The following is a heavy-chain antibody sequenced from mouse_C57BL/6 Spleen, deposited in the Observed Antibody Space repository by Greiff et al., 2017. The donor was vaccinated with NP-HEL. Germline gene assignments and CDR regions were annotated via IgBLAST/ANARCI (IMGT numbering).Heavy chain of an antibody. Sequence: QVHVKQPGAELVRPGSSVKLSCKASGYTFTSYWMDWVKQRPGQGLEWIGNIYPSDSETHYNQKFKDKATLTVDKSSSTAYMQLSSLTSEDSAVYYCARPYYYGSSWYFDVWGTGTTVTVSS. CDR3: ARPYYYGSSWYFDV. D-gene: IGHD1-1*01. CDR2: IYPSDSET. J-gene: IGHJ1*03. V-gene: IGHV1-61*01. CDR1: GYTFTSYW.